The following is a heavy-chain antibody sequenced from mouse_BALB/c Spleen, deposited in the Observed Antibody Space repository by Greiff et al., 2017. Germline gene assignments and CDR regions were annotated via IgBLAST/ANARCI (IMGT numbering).Heavy chain of an antibody. V-gene: IGHV1-80*01. Sequence: QVQLKESGAELVRPGSSVKISCKASGYAFSSYWMNWVKQRPGQGLEWIGQIYPGDGDTNYNGKFKGKATLTADKSSSTAYMQLSSLTSEDSAVYYCARVYYGYERVYAMDYWGQGTSVTVSS. D-gene: IGHD1-2*01. CDR1: GYAFSSYW. CDR2: IYPGDGDT. J-gene: IGHJ4*01. CDR3: ARVYYGYERVYAMDY.